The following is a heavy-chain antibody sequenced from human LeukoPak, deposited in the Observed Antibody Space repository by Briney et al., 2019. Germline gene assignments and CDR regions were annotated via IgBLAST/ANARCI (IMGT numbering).Heavy chain of an antibody. Sequence: ASVKVSCKASGYTFTSYGISWVRQAPGQGLEWMGWISAYNGNTNYAQKLQGRVTMTTDTSTSTAYMELRSLRSDDTAVYHCARGSHYYDSSGYSNWGQGTLVTVSS. CDR1: GYTFTSYG. D-gene: IGHD3-22*01. CDR2: ISAYNGNT. J-gene: IGHJ4*02. CDR3: ARGSHYYDSSGYSN. V-gene: IGHV1-18*01.